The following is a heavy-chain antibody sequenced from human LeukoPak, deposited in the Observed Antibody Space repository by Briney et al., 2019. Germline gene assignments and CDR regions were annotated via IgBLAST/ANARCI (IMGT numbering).Heavy chain of an antibody. V-gene: IGHV3-15*07. J-gene: IGHJ4*02. CDR2: IKSKNDGGTA. CDR1: GFTFSKVW. Sequence: GGSLRLSCAASGFTFSKVWMNWVRQAPGKGLEWVGRIKSKNDGGTADYAAPVKGRFTISRDDSKNTLYLQINSLKTEDTAVYYRTTSAFYWGQGTLVTVSS. CDR3: TTSAFY.